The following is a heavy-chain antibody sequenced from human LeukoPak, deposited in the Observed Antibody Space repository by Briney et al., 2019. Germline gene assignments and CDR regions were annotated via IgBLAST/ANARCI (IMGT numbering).Heavy chain of an antibody. CDR2: IYYSGST. CDR1: GASISGGGYY. CDR3: ARVKPSPADAFDI. Sequence: PSQTLSLTCTVSGASISGGGYYWSWIRQHPGKGLEWIGYIYYSGSTYSTPSLQSRVTISVDTSKNQFSLKLSSVTAADTAVYYCARVKPSPADAFDIWGQGTMVTVSS. J-gene: IGHJ3*02. V-gene: IGHV4-31*03.